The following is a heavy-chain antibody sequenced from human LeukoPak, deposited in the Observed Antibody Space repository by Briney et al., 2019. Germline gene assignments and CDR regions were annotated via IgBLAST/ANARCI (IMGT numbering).Heavy chain of an antibody. D-gene: IGHD2-8*01. CDR2: IGDSGGGT. CDR3: AKDTSIGRYCTNGVCSPFDY. CDR1: GFTFSSYA. Sequence: PGGSLTLSCAASGFTFSSYAMSWVRQAPGKGLEWVSGIGDSGGGTYYADSVKGRFTISRDNSKNTLYLQMNSLRADDTAVYYCAKDTSIGRYCTNGVCSPFDYWGQGTLVTVSS. V-gene: IGHV3-23*01. J-gene: IGHJ4*02.